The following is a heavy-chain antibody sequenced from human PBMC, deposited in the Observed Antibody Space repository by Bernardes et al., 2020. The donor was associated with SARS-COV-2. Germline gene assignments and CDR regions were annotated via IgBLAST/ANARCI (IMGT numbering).Heavy chain of an antibody. V-gene: IGHV3-74*03. CDR3: TRVPEGGAGTFDI. CDR2: IKNDGSGI. J-gene: IGHJ3*02. D-gene: IGHD1-26*01. Sequence: GGSLRLSCAASGFTLSNYWMHWVRQAPGKGLVWVSRIKNDGSGITYADFVKGRFTISRDNAENTLYLQLNSLGADDTAVYYCTRVPEGGAGTFDIWGPGTMVTVSS. CDR1: GFTLSNYW.